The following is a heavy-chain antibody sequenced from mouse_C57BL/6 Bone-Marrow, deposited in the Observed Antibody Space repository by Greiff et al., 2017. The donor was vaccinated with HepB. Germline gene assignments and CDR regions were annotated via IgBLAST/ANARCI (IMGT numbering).Heavy chain of an antibody. CDR3: TTVVYYFDY. CDR2: IDPENGDT. D-gene: IGHD1-1*02. J-gene: IGHJ2*01. CDR1: GFNIKDDY. V-gene: IGHV14-4*01. Sequence: VQLQQSGAELVRPGASVKLSCTASGFNIKDDYMHWVKQRPEQGLEWIGWIDPENGDTEYASKFQGKATITADTSSNTAYLQLSSLTSEDTAVYYCTTVVYYFDYWGQGTTLTASS.